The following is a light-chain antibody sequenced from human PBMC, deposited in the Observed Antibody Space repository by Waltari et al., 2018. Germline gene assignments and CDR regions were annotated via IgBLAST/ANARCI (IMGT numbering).Light chain of an antibody. J-gene: IGLJ2*01. Sequence: QSVLTQPPSASGTPGQRVTISCSGSSSNIGSNYVYWYQQLPGTAPQLLIYRHTQRPSGVPDRSAGSKSGTSASLAIRGLRSEDEADYYCAAWDDSLSGPIFGGGTKLTVL. CDR3: AAWDDSLSGPI. CDR1: SSNIGSNY. CDR2: RHT. V-gene: IGLV1-47*01.